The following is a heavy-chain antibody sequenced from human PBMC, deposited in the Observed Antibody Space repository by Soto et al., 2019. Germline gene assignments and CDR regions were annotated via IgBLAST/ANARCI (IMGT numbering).Heavy chain of an antibody. CDR3: AMVSAFDFWSGHFVFGWFDS. V-gene: IGHV3-23*01. J-gene: IGHJ5*01. CDR2: ISATGFSK. D-gene: IGHD3-3*01. CDR1: GFTFDTHA. Sequence: EVRLLESGGDFVQPGGSLRLACTASGFTFDTHAMAWVRQAPGKGLEWVTSISATGFSKYQADFVRDRITIARDNSKNTVYLHMNILRAEDTAVYHCAMVSAFDFWSGHFVFGWFDSCGQGTQVTVSS.